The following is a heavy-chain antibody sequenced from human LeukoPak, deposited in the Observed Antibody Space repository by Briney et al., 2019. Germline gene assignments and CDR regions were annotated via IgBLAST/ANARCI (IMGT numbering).Heavy chain of an antibody. CDR3: ARGTTVTTFDY. CDR1: GYTVTGYY. V-gene: IGHV1-2*06. CDR2: INPNSGGT. D-gene: IGHD4-17*01. J-gene: IGHJ4*02. Sequence: GASVKVSCKASGYTVTGYYMHWVRQAPGQGLEWMGRINPNSGGTNYAQKFQGRVTMTRDTSIGTAYMELSRLRSDDTAVYYCARGTTVTTFDYWGQGTLVTVSS.